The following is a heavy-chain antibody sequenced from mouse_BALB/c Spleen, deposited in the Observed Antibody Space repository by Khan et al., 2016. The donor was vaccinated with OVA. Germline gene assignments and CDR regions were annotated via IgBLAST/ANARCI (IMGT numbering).Heavy chain of an antibody. CDR2: IFPGNVNT. CDR3: ARDDDFVGDAMDY. CDR1: GYTFTTYY. J-gene: IGHJ4*01. Sequence: QVQLQQSGPDLVKPGTSVRISCKASGYTFTTYYIHWVKQRPGQGLEWIGWIFPGNVNTKYNEKFKGKATLTADKSSSTAHMQLSSLTSEDSAVYFCARDDDFVGDAMDYWGQGSSVTVSS. D-gene: IGHD2-13*01. V-gene: IGHV1S56*01.